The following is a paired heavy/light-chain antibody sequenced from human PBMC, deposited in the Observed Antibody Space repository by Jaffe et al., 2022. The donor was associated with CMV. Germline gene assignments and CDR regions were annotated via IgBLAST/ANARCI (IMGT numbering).Heavy chain of an antibody. V-gene: IGHV3-23*01. D-gene: IGHD3-16*02. CDR3: AKAGGRRLGELSFLEYYFDH. CDR1: GFTFSSYA. Sequence: EVQLLESGGGLVQPGGSLRLSCAASGFTFSSYAMNWVRQAPGKGLEWVSGISGNAGSTSYADSVKGRFTISRDNSKNTLYLQMNSLRAEDTAVYYCAKAGGRRLGELSFLEYYFDHWGQGTLVTVSS. CDR2: ISGNAGST. J-gene: IGHJ4*02.
Light chain of an antibody. CDR1: NSDVGGYDY. V-gene: IGLV2-14*03. CDR2: DVS. Sequence: QSALTQPASVSGSPGQSITISCTGANSDVGGYDYVSWYQQHPGKAPKLMIYDVSNRPSGVSHRFSGSKSGNTASLTISGLLAEDEADYYCSSYAGSSTWVFGGGTKLTVL. CDR3: SSYAGSSTWV. J-gene: IGLJ3*02.